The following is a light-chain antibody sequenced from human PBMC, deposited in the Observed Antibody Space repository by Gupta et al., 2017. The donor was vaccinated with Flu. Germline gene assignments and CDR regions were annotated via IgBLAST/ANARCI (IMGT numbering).Light chain of an antibody. CDR2: EVT. CDR3: SSYTSTNEFYV. J-gene: IGLJ1*01. Sequence: QSALTQPASVSGSPGQSITIPCTGTSSDVGGYDYVSWYQQHPGRAPKLIIYEVTNRPSGVSDRFSGSKSGNTATLTISGLQAEDGSDYYCSSYTSTNEFYVFGTGTKVTVL. V-gene: IGLV2-14*01. CDR1: SSDVGGYDY.